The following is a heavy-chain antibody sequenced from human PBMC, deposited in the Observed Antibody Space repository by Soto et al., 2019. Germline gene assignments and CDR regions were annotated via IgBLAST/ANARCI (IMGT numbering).Heavy chain of an antibody. D-gene: IGHD5-12*01. J-gene: IGHJ4*02. CDR1: DDSINSDKYY. Sequence: QLQLQESGPGLVKPSETLSLTCSVSDDSINSDKYYWGWIRQPPGKGPEWIGSIYYSGNAYYNPSLQTRVTISLDRSKSQFSLKLNSGTAADSAVYFCARLEGLATISYYFDFWGPGALVTVSS. CDR2: IYYSGNA. V-gene: IGHV4-39*01. CDR3: ARLEGLATISYYFDF.